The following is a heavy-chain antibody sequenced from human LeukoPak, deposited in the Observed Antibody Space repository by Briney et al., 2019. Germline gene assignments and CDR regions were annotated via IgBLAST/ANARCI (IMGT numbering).Heavy chain of an antibody. CDR1: GASISAFH. CDR3: ARKDGDY. J-gene: IGHJ4*02. CDR2: IYSSGST. Sequence: SETLSLTCTVSGASISAFHWTWFRQPAGKGLEWIGLIYSSGSTLFNPPLKSRVAMSVDLTKNQLSLKLTSVTAADTAMYYCARKDGDYWGRGTLVTVSS. V-gene: IGHV4-4*07.